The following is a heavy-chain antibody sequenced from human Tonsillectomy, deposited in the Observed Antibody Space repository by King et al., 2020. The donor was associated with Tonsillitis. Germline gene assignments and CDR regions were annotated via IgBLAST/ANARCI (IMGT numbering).Heavy chain of an antibody. Sequence: VQLVESGGGLVKAGGSLRLSCAASGFTFSDYYMSWIRQAPGKGLEWVSYISSRGSYTKYADSVKGRFTISRDNAKNSLYLQMNSLRAEDTAVYYCARDAPASGSYQFDYWGQGTLVTVSS. CDR3: ARDAPASGSYQFDY. J-gene: IGHJ4*02. V-gene: IGHV3-11*06. CDR1: GFTFSDYY. D-gene: IGHD1-26*01. CDR2: ISSRGSYT.